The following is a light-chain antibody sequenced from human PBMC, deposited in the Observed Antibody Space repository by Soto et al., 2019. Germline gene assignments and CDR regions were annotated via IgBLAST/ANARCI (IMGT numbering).Light chain of an antibody. CDR2: GAS. J-gene: IGKJ1*01. CDR1: QTISTY. Sequence: DIQMTQSPSSLSASVGDRVTITCRASQTISTYLNWYQQKPGKAPKLLIYGASSLQSGVPSRVTGSGSGTDFTLTISSLQPDDFATYHCQQSHSTPWTFGQGTKVEIK. V-gene: IGKV1-39*01. CDR3: QQSHSTPWT.